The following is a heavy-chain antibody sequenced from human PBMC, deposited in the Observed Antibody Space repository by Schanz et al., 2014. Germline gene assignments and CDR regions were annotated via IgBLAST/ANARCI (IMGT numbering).Heavy chain of an antibody. Sequence: VQLVESGGGLIQPGGSLRLSCVASGFTVSSNYMSWVRQAPGKGLEWVAFIRYDGSSKYYADSVRGRFTISRDDSKNTLYLQMSSLRTEDTAVYFCAGGRAVVTPLDFWGQGTLVTVSS. J-gene: IGHJ4*02. CDR2: IRYDGSSK. CDR3: AGGRAVVTPLDF. V-gene: IGHV3-30*02. CDR1: GFTVSSNY. D-gene: IGHD2-15*01.